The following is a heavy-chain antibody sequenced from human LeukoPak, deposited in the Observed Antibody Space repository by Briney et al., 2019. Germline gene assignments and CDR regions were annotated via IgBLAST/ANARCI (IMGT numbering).Heavy chain of an antibody. V-gene: IGHV4-30-4*01. J-gene: IGHJ4*02. CDR2: ISYSGST. D-gene: IGHD1-26*01. CDR3: ARGVGGSERFDY. Sequence: SQTLSLTCTVSGGSISSGDYYWSWIRQPPGEGLEWLGYISYSGSTYYNPSRNSRVTRSVDTSNNQLFLRLGSVSPAYTAVYYCARGVGGSERFDYWGQGTLVTVSS. CDR1: GGSISSGDYY.